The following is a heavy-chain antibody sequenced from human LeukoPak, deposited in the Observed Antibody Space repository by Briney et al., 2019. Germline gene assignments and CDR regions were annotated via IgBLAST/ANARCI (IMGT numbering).Heavy chain of an antibody. CDR3: VTDLVIKGYFDY. CDR1: GFTFSNVW. J-gene: IGHJ4*02. V-gene: IGHV3-15*01. D-gene: IGHD2-21*01. CDR2: IRRKTDGETT. Sequence: GESLRLSCAASGFTFSNVWMSWVRQVPGKGLEWVGRIRRKTDGETTDHAAPVRGRFTISRDDSKNTLYLQMNSLKTEDTAVYYCVTDLVIKGYFDYWGQGALVTVSS.